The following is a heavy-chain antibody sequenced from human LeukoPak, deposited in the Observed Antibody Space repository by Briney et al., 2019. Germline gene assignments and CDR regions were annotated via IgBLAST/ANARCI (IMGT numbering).Heavy chain of an antibody. CDR3: ARENYEDWNLAIFDY. J-gene: IGHJ4*02. CDR1: GGSISSYY. CDR2: IYTSGST. Sequence: PSETLSLTCTVSGGSISSYYWSWIRQPAGKGLEWIGRIYTSGSTNYNPSLKSRVTMSVDTSKNQFSLKLSSVTAADTAVYYCARENYEDWNLAIFDYWGQGTLVTVSS. V-gene: IGHV4-4*07. D-gene: IGHD1-1*01.